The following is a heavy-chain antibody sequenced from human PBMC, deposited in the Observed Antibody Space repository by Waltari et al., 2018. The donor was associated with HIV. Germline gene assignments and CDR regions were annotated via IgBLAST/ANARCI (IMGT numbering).Heavy chain of an antibody. V-gene: IGHV4-61*02. CDR2: IYTSGNT. D-gene: IGHD3-16*01. Sequence: QVQLQESGPGLVTPSQTLSLTCTVSGGSIIRGSYYWGWIRHAAGKGLEWIGRIYTSGNTNYRPSLKSRVTISMDTSKNQFSLRLSSVTAADTAVYYCARELSDYGATAWFDYWGRGTLVTVSS. J-gene: IGHJ4*02. CDR3: ARELSDYGATAWFDY. CDR1: GGSIIRGSYY.